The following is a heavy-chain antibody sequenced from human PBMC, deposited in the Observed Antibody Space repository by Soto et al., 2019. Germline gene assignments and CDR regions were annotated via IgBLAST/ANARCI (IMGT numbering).Heavy chain of an antibody. Sequence: PSETLSLTCTVSGGSIISSSYYWGWIRQPPGKGLEWIGSIYYSGSTYYNPSLKSRVTISVDTSKNQFSLKLSSVTAADTAVYYCARHVEMATTPLGYWGQGTLVTVSS. CDR1: GGSIISSSYY. CDR3: ARHVEMATTPLGY. CDR2: IYYSGST. V-gene: IGHV4-39*01. J-gene: IGHJ4*02. D-gene: IGHD5-12*01.